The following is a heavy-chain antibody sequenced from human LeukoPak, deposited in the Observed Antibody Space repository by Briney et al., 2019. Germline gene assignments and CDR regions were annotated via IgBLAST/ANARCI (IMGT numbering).Heavy chain of an antibody. D-gene: IGHD4-17*01. V-gene: IGHV3-7*01. J-gene: IGHJ5*02. CDR2: IKEDGSEK. Sequence: HPGGSLRLSCAASGFTFSSYWMSWVRQAPGKGLEWVANIKEDGSEKYYVDSVKGRFTISRENAKKTLYLKMNNLRAEDTVVYYCARDPYGDNWFDPWGQGTLVTVSS. CDR3: ARDPYGDNWFDP. CDR1: GFTFSSYW.